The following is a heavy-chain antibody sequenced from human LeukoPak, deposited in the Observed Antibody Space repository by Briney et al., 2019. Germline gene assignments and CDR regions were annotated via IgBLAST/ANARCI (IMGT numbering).Heavy chain of an antibody. D-gene: IGHD3-10*02. J-gene: IGHJ6*04. Sequence: PGGSLRLSCAASGFTFDDYAMHWVRQAPGKGLEWVSGISRHSGRIGYADSVKSRFTISRDNAKNSLYLQMNSLRAEDTAVYYCAELGITMIGGVWGKGTTVTISS. V-gene: IGHV3-9*01. CDR2: ISRHSGRI. CDR1: GFTFDDYA. CDR3: AELGITMIGGV.